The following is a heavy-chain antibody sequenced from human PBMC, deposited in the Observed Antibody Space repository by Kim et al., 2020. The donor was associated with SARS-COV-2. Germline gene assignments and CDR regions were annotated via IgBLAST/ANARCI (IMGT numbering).Heavy chain of an antibody. CDR3: AKGKRSTFDY. Sequence: SQTLSLTWVVSGDSLSTTSVAWNWIRQSPSRGLEWLGRTYYRSKWSNDYAVSVKSRITINPDTSKNQFSLQLNSVTPEDTAGYYWAKGKRSTFDYGGQGTPVTVSS. CDR1: GDSLSTTSVA. V-gene: IGHV6-1*01. D-gene: IGHD3-10*01. CDR2: TYYRSKWSN. J-gene: IGHJ4*02.